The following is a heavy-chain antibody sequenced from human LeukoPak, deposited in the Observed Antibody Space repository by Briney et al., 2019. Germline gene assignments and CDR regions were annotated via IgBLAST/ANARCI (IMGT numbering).Heavy chain of an antibody. D-gene: IGHD3-10*01. CDR3: ATVYYYGSGSYPYFDY. V-gene: IGHV1-24*01. J-gene: IGHJ4*02. CDR2: FDPEDGET. CDR1: GYTLTELS. Sequence: ASVTVSCTVSGYTLTELSMHWVRQAPGKGLEWMGGFDPEDGETIYAQKFQGRVTMTEDTSTDTAYMELSSLRSEDTAVYYCATVYYYGSGSYPYFDYWGQGTLVTVSS.